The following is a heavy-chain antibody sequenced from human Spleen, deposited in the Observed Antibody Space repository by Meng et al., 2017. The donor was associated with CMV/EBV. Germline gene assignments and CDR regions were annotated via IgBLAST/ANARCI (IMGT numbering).Heavy chain of an antibody. CDR3: ARDRWAVAGPNWFDP. Sequence: QVQLEESGPGLVKPSETLSLTCTVCGGSISSYHWSWIRQPAGKGLEWIGRIYTSGSTNYNPSLKSRVTMSVDTSKNQFSLKLSSVTAADTAVYYCARDRWAVAGPNWFDPWGQGTLVTVSS. V-gene: IGHV4-4*07. CDR2: IYTSGST. J-gene: IGHJ5*02. D-gene: IGHD6-19*01. CDR1: GGSISSYH.